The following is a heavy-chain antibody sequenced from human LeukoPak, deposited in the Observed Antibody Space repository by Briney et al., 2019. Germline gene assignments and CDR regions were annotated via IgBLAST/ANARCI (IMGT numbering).Heavy chain of an antibody. CDR1: GGSISSYY. V-gene: IGHV4-59*08. D-gene: IGHD3-16*01. J-gene: IGHJ5*02. CDR3: ARLGGVSWFDP. CDR2: IYYSGST. Sequence: SETLSLTCTVSGGSISSYYWSWIRQPPGKGLEWIGYIYYSGSTNYNPSLKSRVTISVDTSKNQFSLKLSSVTAADTAVYYCARLGGVSWFDPWGQGTLVTVSS.